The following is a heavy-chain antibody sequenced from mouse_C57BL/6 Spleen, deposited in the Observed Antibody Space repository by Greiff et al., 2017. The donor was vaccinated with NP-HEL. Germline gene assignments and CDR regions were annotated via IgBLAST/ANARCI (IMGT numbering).Heavy chain of an antibody. V-gene: IGHV3-1*01. J-gene: IGHJ2*01. CDR3: ARGGSGHYFDY. CDR2: ISYSGST. CDR1: GYSITSGYD. Sequence: EVQGVESGPGMVKPSQSLSLTCTVTGYSITSGYDWHWIRHFPGNKLEWMGYISYSGSTNYNPSLKSRISITHDTSKNHFFLKLNSVTTEDTATYYCARGGSGHYFDYWGQGTTLTVSS. D-gene: IGHD3-2*02.